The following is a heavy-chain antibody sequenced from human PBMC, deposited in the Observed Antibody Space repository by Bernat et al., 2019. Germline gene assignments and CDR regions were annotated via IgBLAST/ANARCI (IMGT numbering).Heavy chain of an antibody. J-gene: IGHJ5*01. D-gene: IGHD2-21*01. CDR3: AYSGSCCYFS. Sequence: EVQLVESGGGLVKPGGSLRLSCAASGFTFSSYCMHWVRQVPGKGLVWVSCINSDGSSISYADSVKGRFTISRDNAKNTLYLQMNSLGAEDTAVYYCAYSGSCCYFSWGQGTLVTVSS. CDR1: GFTFSSYC. CDR2: INSDGSSI. V-gene: IGHV3-74*01.